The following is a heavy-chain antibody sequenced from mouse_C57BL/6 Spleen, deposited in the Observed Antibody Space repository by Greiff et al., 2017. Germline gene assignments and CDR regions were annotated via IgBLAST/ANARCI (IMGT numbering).Heavy chain of an antibody. CDR2: IYPRDGST. D-gene: IGHD1-1*01. Sequence: QVQLKQSGPELVKPGASVKLSCKASGYTFTSYDINWVKQRPGQGLEWIGWIYPRDGSTKYNEKFKGKATLTVDTSSSTAYMELHSLTSEDSAVYCCAREDGSSYVGYFDVWGTGTTVTVSS. J-gene: IGHJ1*03. CDR1: GYTFTSYD. CDR3: AREDGSSYVGYFDV. V-gene: IGHV1-85*01.